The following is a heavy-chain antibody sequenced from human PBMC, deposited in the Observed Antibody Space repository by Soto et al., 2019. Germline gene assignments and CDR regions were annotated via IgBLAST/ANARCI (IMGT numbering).Heavy chain of an antibody. Sequence: QVQLVESGGGVVQPGRSLRLSCAASGFTFSSYGMHWVRQAPGKGLEWVAVIWYDGSNIYYADSVKGRFTISRDKSKNSLYQQMNSLRAEETAVYDCARDYIWFSSDYYYDYSVDVWGKGTTVTVSS. CDR3: ARDYIWFSSDYYYDYSVDV. D-gene: IGHD3-10*01. CDR2: IWYDGSNI. J-gene: IGHJ6*03. CDR1: GFTFSSYG. V-gene: IGHV3-33*01.